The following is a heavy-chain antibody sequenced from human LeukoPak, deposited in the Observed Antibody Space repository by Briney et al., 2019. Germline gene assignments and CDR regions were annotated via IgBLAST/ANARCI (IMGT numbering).Heavy chain of an antibody. D-gene: IGHD2-2*01. J-gene: IGHJ4*02. CDR1: GYSFTSYW. Sequence: GESLKISCKGSGYSFTSYWIGWVRQAPGQGLEWMGWISAYNGNTNYAQKLQGRVTMTTDTSTSTAYMELRSLRSDDTAVYYCARAYCSSTSCYSDFDYWGQGTLVTVSS. CDR2: ISAYNGNT. CDR3: ARAYCSSTSCYSDFDY. V-gene: IGHV1-18*04.